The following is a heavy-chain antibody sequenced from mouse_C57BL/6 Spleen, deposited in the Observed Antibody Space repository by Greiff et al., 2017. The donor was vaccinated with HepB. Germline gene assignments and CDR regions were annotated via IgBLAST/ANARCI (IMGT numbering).Heavy chain of an antibody. J-gene: IGHJ4*01. CDR2: ISGGGGNT. CDR1: GFTFSSYT. V-gene: IGHV5-9*01. Sequence: EVMLVESGGGLVKPGGSLKLSCAASGFTFSSYTMSWVRQTPEKRLEWVATISGGGGNTYYPDSVKGRFTISRDNAKNTLYLQMSSLRSEDTALYYCARSDYAMDYWGQGTSVTVSS. CDR3: ARSDYAMDY.